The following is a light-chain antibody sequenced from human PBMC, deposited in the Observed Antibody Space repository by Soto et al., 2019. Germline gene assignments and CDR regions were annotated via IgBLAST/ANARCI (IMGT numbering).Light chain of an antibody. J-gene: IGLJ1*01. CDR2: DVT. CDR1: SSDVGNYNY. Sequence: QSALTQPRSVSGSPGQSVTISCTGTSSDVGNYNYVSWYQQHPGKAPKLMIYDVTTRPSGVPDRFSVSKSGNTASLTISGLQAEDDADYYCCSFTGSYTLYVFGTGTKVTVL. V-gene: IGLV2-11*01. CDR3: CSFTGSYTLYV.